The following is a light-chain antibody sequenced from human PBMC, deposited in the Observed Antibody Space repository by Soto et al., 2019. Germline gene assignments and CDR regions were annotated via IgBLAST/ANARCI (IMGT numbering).Light chain of an antibody. J-gene: IGKJ4*01. Sequence: EIVLTQSPGTLSLSPGERATLSCRASQSVGSRFLAWYQQKPGQAPRLLIYGASNRATGIPDRFSGSRSGTEFTLTINSLQSEDFAVYYCQRYNNWPLTFGGGTKVDIK. V-gene: IGKV3D-15*01. CDR1: QSVGSRF. CDR3: QRYNNWPLT. CDR2: GAS.